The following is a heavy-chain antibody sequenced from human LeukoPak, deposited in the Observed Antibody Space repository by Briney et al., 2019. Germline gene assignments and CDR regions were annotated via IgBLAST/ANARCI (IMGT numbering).Heavy chain of an antibody. CDR1: RFTFSSCV. CDR3: AKCDDFWSGGVDY. J-gene: IGHJ4*02. D-gene: IGHD3-3*01. Sequence: GGSLRLSCAASRFTFSSCVMTWVRQAPGKGLEWVSAISGNGGSTYYADSVKGRFTISRDNSQNTLYLQMNSLRAEDTALYYCAKCDDFWSGGVDYWGQGTLVTVSS. CDR2: ISGNGGST. V-gene: IGHV3-23*01.